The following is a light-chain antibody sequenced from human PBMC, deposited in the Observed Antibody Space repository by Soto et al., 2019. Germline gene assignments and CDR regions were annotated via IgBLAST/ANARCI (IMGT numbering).Light chain of an antibody. Sequence: NFMLTQPHSVSESPGKTVTISCTRSSGSIASNYVQWYQQRPGSPPTPVIYEDNQRPSGVPDRFSGSIDSSSNSASLTISGLKTEDEADYYCQSYDSSNQGVFGGGTKLTVL. CDR2: EDN. J-gene: IGLJ3*02. V-gene: IGLV6-57*04. CDR3: QSYDSSNQGV. CDR1: SGSIASNY.